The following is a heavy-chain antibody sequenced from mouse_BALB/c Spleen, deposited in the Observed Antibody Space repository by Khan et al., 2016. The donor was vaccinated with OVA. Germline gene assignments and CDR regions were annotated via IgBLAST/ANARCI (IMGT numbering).Heavy chain of an antibody. CDR3: ARRRDWYFDY. CDR1: GFSLSTSGMG. CDR2: IYWDDEK. D-gene: IGHD3-3*01. J-gene: IGHJ2*01. Sequence: QVTLKESGPGILQPSQTLSLTCSFSGFSLSTSGMGVSWIRQPSGKGLQWLAHIYWDDEKRYNPSLKSRLTISTDTSRNQVFIKITSVDTADTARYYCARRRDWYFDYWGQGTTLTVSS. V-gene: IGHV8-12*01.